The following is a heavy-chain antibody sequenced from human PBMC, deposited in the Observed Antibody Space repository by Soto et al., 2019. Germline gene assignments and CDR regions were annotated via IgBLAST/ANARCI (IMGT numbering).Heavy chain of an antibody. V-gene: IGHV1-69*12. CDR3: ATGEVVPSFPNWLDT. D-gene: IGHD2-21*01. CDR1: GGTIKTYT. CDR2: FIPSFPAP. Sequence: VQFVQSGAALKKPGSSVRVSCRASGGTIKTYTLSWVRQAPGQGLEWMGAFIPSFPAPNFAQRFKGRLTLTADDSTNTGFMELSGLRPEDTALYFCATGEVVPSFPNWLDTWGQGTQVIVSS. J-gene: IGHJ5*02.